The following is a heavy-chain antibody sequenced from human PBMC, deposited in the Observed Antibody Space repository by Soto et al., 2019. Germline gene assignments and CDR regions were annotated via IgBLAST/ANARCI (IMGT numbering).Heavy chain of an antibody. Sequence: VQLVESGGGVVQPGRSLRLSCAASGFTFGRYVIHWLRQAPGKGLEWVSGINWNSGSIGYADSVKGRFAISRDNAKNSLHLQMNSLRAEDTAFYYCVKDESINWYSGHFRHWGQGTLVTVSS. D-gene: IGHD6-13*01. J-gene: IGHJ1*01. CDR2: INWNSGSI. CDR3: VKDESINWYSGHFRH. CDR1: GFTFGRYV. V-gene: IGHV3-9*01.